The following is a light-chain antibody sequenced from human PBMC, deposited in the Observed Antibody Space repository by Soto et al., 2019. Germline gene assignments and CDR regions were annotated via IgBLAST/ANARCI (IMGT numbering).Light chain of an antibody. J-gene: IGKJ1*01. CDR2: DAY. V-gene: IGKV3D-20*02. Sequence: EIVMTQSPATMSAPPGPSDTLSCRSSQIVTSTYLAWFQQKPGQAHRLIIYDAYNRATGIPDRFSGSGSGTDFTLTIRRLEPEDFAVYYCQKRSNWPKWTFGQGTQLDLK. CDR1: QIVTSTY. CDR3: QKRSNWPKWT.